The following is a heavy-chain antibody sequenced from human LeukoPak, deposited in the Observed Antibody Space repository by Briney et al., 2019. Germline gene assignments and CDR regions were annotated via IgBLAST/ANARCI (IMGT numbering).Heavy chain of an antibody. D-gene: IGHD3-10*01. Sequence: GGSLRLSCSAPGFTFTSHAMHWVRQAPGKGLEHVSAISSDGGSTFYADSVKGRFTISRDNSKNTLYLQMSSLRPEDTAVYYCVPSPASYYDFIDYWGQGTLVTVSS. CDR3: VPSPASYYDFIDY. V-gene: IGHV3-64D*08. CDR1: GFTFTSHA. J-gene: IGHJ4*02. CDR2: ISSDGGST.